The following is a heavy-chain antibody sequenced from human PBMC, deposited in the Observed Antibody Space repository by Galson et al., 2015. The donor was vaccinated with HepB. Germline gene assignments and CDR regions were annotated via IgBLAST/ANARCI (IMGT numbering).Heavy chain of an antibody. CDR1: GFTFSSYS. CDR3: ARGGWELLYYYYYYMDV. Sequence: SLRLSCAASGFTFSSYSMNWVRQAPGKGLEWVSSISSSSSYIYYADSVKGRFTISRDNAKNSLYLQMNSLRAEDTAVYYCARGGWELLYYYYYYMDVWGKGTTVTVSS. J-gene: IGHJ6*03. D-gene: IGHD1-26*01. CDR2: ISSSSSYI. V-gene: IGHV3-21*01.